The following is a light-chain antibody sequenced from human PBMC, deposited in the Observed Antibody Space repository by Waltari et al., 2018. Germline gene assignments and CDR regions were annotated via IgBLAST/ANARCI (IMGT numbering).Light chain of an antibody. CDR1: QSVSSY. V-gene: IGKV3-11*01. J-gene: IGKJ4*01. Sequence: EIVLTQSPATLSLSPGESATLSCRAGQSVSSYLAWYQQKPGQAPRLLIYDASNRATGIPARFVGSGSGTDFTLTISSLEPEDFAVYYCQERSNWPGGSFGGGTKVEIK. CDR3: QERSNWPGGS. CDR2: DAS.